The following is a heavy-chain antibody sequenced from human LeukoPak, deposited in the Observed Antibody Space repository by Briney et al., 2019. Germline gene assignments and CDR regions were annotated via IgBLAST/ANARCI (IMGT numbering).Heavy chain of an antibody. CDR2: ISGSSSYI. CDR3: ARVVWGQLTYFFDY. Sequence: PGGSLRLSCAASRFTFSSYTMKWVRQAPGRGPEWVSSISGSSSYIYYADSVKGRFTISRDNARNSLYLQMDSLRAEDTAVYYCARVVWGQLTYFFDYWGQGTLVTVSS. D-gene: IGHD3-16*01. CDR1: RFTFSSYT. V-gene: IGHV3-21*01. J-gene: IGHJ4*02.